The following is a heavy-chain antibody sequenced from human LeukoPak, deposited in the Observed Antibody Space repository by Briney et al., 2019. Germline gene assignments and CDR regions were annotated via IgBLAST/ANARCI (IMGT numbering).Heavy chain of an antibody. CDR2: INHSGST. CDR1: GGSFSGYY. CDR3: ARGLNDLVYYYYYYYMDV. J-gene: IGHJ6*03. D-gene: IGHD6-6*01. V-gene: IGHV4-34*01. Sequence: SETLSLTCAVYGGSFSGYYWSWIRQPPGKGLEWIGEINHSGSTNYNPSLKSRVTISVDTSKNQFSLKRSAVTAADTAVYYCARGLNDLVYYYYYYYMDVWGKGTTVTVSS.